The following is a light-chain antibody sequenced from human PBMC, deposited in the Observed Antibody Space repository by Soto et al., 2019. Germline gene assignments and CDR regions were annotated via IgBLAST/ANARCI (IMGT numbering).Light chain of an antibody. CDR1: QSISAW. V-gene: IGKV1-5*01. J-gene: IGKJ1*01. CDR3: QQYDTYLRT. CDR2: DAS. Sequence: DIQMTQSPSTLSASVGDRVTITCRASQSISAWLAWYQQKPGKAPKLLIYDASNLVTGVPSRFTGSGSGTDFTLTISSLQPDEYATYYCQQYDTYLRTFGQGTKVDFK.